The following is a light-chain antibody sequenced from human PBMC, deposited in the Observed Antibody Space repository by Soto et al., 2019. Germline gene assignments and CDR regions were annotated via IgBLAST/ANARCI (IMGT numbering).Light chain of an antibody. J-gene: IGKJ1*01. V-gene: IGKV3-20*01. CDR2: AAS. Sequence: EMAVTQSPATLSVSPGDRATLSCRASQSVASNLAWFQQKPGQTPRLLIYAASTRATGIPARFSGSGSGTDFTLTISRLEPEDFAVYYCQQYGSSPRTFGQGTKVDIK. CDR3: QQYGSSPRT. CDR1: QSVASN.